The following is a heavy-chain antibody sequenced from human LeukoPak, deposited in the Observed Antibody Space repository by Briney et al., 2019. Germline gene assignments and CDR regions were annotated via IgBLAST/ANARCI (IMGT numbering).Heavy chain of an antibody. J-gene: IGHJ6*03. D-gene: IGHD5-12*01. CDR3: ARWALGYKDMDI. Sequence: ASVKVSCKASGYTFTSYDINWVRQATGQGLEWMGWMNPNSGNTGYAQKFQGRVTMTRNTSISTAYMELSSLRSEDTAVYYCARWALGYKDMDIWGKGTTVTVSS. CDR2: MNPNSGNT. V-gene: IGHV1-8*01. CDR1: GYTFTSYD.